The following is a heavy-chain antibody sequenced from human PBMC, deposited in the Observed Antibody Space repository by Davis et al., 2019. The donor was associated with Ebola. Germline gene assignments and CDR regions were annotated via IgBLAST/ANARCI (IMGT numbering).Heavy chain of an antibody. D-gene: IGHD1-14*01. CDR3: ARDKTKVPLNWYFDL. J-gene: IGHJ2*01. V-gene: IGHV3-53*01. CDR2: IYPDGSS. CDR1: GFTFDDYP. Sequence: GESLKISCAASGFTFDDYPMHWVRQAPGKGLESVSLIYPDGSSYYADSVKGRFTISRDNSRSTFYLQMNSLRADDTAVYYCARDKTKVPLNWYFDLWGRGTLVTVSS.